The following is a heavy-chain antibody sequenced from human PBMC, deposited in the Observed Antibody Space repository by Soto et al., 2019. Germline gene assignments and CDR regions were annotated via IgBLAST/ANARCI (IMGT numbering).Heavy chain of an antibody. D-gene: IGHD5-18*01. CDR2: ISYDGSNK. CDR3: ARDEMEYSYGYLLDY. Sequence: GGSLRLSCAASGFTFSSYAMHWVRQAPGKGLEWVAVISYDGSNKYYADSVKGRFTISRDNSKNTLYLQMNSLRAEDTAVYYCARDEMEYSYGYLLDYWGQGTLVTVSS. V-gene: IGHV3-30-3*01. J-gene: IGHJ4*02. CDR1: GFTFSSYA.